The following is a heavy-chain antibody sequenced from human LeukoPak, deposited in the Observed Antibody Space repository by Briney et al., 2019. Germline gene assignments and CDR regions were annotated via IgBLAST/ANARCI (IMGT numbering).Heavy chain of an antibody. CDR1: GGTFSTYS. CDR2: VIPFFATT. Sequence: SVKVSCKASGGTFSTYSVSWVREAPGQRLEWMGAVIPFFATTNYAQKFQGRLTITTDESTTTAYMELSSLRSEDTAVYYCARSGNSRLWFVGPYYYYMDVWGQGTTVTVSS. J-gene: IGHJ6*03. CDR3: ARSGNSRLWFVGPYYYYMDV. D-gene: IGHD3-10*01. V-gene: IGHV1-69*05.